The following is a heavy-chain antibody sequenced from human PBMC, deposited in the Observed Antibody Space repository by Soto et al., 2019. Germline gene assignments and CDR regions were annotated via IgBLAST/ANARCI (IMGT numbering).Heavy chain of an antibody. CDR2: ISNSDSPT. J-gene: IGHJ6*02. CDR3: ARRDGDV. Sequence: PGGSLSLSCAASGLTFSDHHMSWIRQAPGRGLAWVAYISNSDSPTYYADSVKGRFTIPRNNARNSLYLQMNSLRAEDTAVYYCARRDGDVWGQGTTVTVSS. CDR1: GLTFSDHH. V-gene: IGHV3-11*01.